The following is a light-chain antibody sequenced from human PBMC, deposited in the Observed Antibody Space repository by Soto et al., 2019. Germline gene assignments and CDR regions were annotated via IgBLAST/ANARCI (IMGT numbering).Light chain of an antibody. J-gene: IGLJ2*01. CDR1: TGAVTTTYY. CDR3: LLYFGGTRV. CDR2: SAS. Sequence: QTVVTQEPSLTVSPGGTVTLTCASNTGAVTTTYYPNWFQQKPGQPPRPLIYSASNKHSWPPARFSGSLLGGKAALTLSGVQPEDEAEYFCLLYFGGTRVFGGGTKLTVL. V-gene: IGLV7-43*01.